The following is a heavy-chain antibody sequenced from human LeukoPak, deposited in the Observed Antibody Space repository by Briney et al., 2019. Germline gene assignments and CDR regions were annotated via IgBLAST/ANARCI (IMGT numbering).Heavy chain of an antibody. D-gene: IGHD4-11*01. CDR2: ISSSSSPI. CDR3: ARELHGDFDY. V-gene: IGHV3-48*01. J-gene: IGHJ4*02. Sequence: PGGSLTLSCVASRFTFSSYSMNWVRQAPGEVREWVAYISSSSSPIYYADSVKGRFTISRDNAKNSLYLQMNSLRAEDTAVYYCARELHGDFDYWGQGTLVTVSS. CDR1: RFTFSSYS.